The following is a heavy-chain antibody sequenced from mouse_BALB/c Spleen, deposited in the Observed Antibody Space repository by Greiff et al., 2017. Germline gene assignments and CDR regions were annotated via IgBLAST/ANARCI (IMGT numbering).Heavy chain of an antibody. V-gene: IGHV7-1*02. D-gene: IGHD4-1*01. Sequence: EVKLVESGGGLVQPGGSLRLSCATSGFTFSDFYMEWVRQPPGKRLEWIAASRNKANDYTTEYNASVKGRFIVSSDTSQSILYLQMNALRAEDTASYYCARDAYSGAFAYWGQGTLVTVSA. J-gene: IGHJ3*01. CDR1: GFTFSDFY. CDR2: SRNKANDYTT. CDR3: ARDAYSGAFAY.